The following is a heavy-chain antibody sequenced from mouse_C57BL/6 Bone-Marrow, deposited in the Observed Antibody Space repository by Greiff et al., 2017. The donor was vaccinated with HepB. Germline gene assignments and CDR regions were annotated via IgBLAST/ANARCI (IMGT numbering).Heavy chain of an antibody. D-gene: IGHD1-1*01. CDR1: GFTFSSYA. J-gene: IGHJ4*01. CDR3: ARDYYGSSYYYYAMDY. CDR2: ISDGGSYT. V-gene: IGHV5-4*01. Sequence: EVNVVESGGGLVKPGGSLKLSCAASGFTFSSYAMSWVRQTPEKRLEWVATISDGGSYTYYPDNVKGRFTISRDNAKHNLYLQMSQLKSEDTAMYYCARDYYGSSYYYYAMDYWGQGTSVTVSS.